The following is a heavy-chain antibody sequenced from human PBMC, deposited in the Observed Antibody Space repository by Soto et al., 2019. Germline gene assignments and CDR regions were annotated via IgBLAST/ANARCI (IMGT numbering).Heavy chain of an antibody. V-gene: IGHV3-23*01. Sequence: EGRLLESGGGLVPPGGSLRLSCVASGFPFDTSAMNWVRQTPEKGLEWVSSIAATSDAEYYAESVKGRFATSRDNSRNMLCLKVDSLRAEYTAIYYCGEYSDPYPVYNGLNLGGQGTTVIVSS. CDR2: IAATSDAE. CDR1: GFPFDTSA. D-gene: IGHD1-26*01. J-gene: IGHJ6*02. CDR3: GEYSDPYPVYNGLNL.